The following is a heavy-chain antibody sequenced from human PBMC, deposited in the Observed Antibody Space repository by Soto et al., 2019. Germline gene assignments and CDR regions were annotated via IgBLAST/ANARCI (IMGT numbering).Heavy chain of an antibody. CDR1: GVSISSSF. CDR3: VKDSVALGAFDF. J-gene: IGHJ4*01. D-gene: IGHD2-21*01. Sequence: SETLSLTCSVSGVSISSSFWSWIRQPAGKGPEYIGRVYCGGSINENPSLRGRLSMSLDTSKNQFSLRLTSVTATDTAVYYCVKDSVALGAFDFWGHGILVTVSS. CDR2: VYCGGSI. V-gene: IGHV4-4*07.